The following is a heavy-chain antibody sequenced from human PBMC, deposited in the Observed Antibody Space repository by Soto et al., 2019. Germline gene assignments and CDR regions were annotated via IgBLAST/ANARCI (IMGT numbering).Heavy chain of an antibody. Sequence: QVQLVQSGAEVKKPGSSVKVSCKASGGTFSSYAISWVRQAPGQGLEWMGGIIPIFGTANYAQKFQGRVTITADESTSTAHMELSSLRSEDTAVYYCATIEPYCGGDCHFDYWGQGTLVTVSS. J-gene: IGHJ4*02. CDR1: GGTFSSYA. D-gene: IGHD2-21*02. V-gene: IGHV1-69*01. CDR3: ATIEPYCGGDCHFDY. CDR2: IIPIFGTA.